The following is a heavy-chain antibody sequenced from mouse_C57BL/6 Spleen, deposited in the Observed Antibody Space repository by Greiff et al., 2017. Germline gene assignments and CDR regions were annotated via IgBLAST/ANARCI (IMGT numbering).Heavy chain of an antibody. CDR1: GYTFTSYW. J-gene: IGHJ3*01. V-gene: IGHV1-64*01. CDR2: IHPNSGST. CDR3: ARSIYYDYDASFAY. Sequence: QVQLQQPGAELVKPGASVKLSCKASGYTFTSYWMHWVKQRPGQGLEWIGMIHPNSGSTNYNEKFKSKATLTVDKSSSTAYMQLSSLTSEDSAVYYWARSIYYDYDASFAYWGQGTLVTVSA. D-gene: IGHD2-4*01.